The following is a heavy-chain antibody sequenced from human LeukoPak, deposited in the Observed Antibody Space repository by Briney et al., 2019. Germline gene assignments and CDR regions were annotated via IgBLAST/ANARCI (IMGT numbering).Heavy chain of an antibody. J-gene: IGHJ3*02. CDR1: GFTFSTYG. CDR2: ISYDGSNK. V-gene: IGHV3-30*18. CDR3: VNNLLWFGELLSAFDI. D-gene: IGHD3-10*01. Sequence: GGSLRLSCAASGFTFSTYGMHWVRQAPGKGLEWVAVISYDGSNKYYADSVKGRFTISRDNSKNTLYLQMNSLRAEDTAVYYCVNNLLWFGELLSAFDIWGQGTMVTVSS.